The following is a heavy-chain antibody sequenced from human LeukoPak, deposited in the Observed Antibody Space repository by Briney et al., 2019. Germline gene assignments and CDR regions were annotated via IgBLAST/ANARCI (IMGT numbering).Heavy chain of an antibody. D-gene: IGHD6-13*01. Sequence: SETLSLTCAVYGGSFSGYYWSWIRQPPGKGLEWIGEINHSGSTNYNPSLKSRVTISVDASKNQFSLRLSSVTAADTAVYYCARQGGYSSSPDYWGQGTLVTVSS. CDR3: ARQGGYSSSPDY. CDR1: GGSFSGYY. J-gene: IGHJ4*02. V-gene: IGHV4-34*01. CDR2: INHSGST.